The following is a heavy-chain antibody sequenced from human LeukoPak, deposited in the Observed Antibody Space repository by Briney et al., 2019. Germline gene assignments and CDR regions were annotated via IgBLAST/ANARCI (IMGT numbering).Heavy chain of an antibody. CDR3: AKSSSGYGSGGDLDY. CDR2: ISCNSGSI. D-gene: IGHD6-25*01. Sequence: GGSLRLSCAASGFTFDDYAMHWVRQAPGKGLEWVSGISCNSGSIGYADSVKGRFTTSRDNAKNSLYLQMNSLRAEDTALYYCAKSSSGYGSGGDLDYWGQGTLVTVSS. V-gene: IGHV3-9*01. J-gene: IGHJ4*02. CDR1: GFTFDDYA.